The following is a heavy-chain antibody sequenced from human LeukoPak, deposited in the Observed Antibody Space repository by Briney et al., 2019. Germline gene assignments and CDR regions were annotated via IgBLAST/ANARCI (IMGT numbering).Heavy chain of an antibody. J-gene: IGHJ4*02. Sequence: ASVKVSCKASGYTFTSYGISWVRQATGQGLEWMGWMNPNSGNTGHAQKFQGRVTMTRNTSISTAYMELSSLRSEDTAVYYCARTPAGYYNDFDYWGQGTLVTVSS. V-gene: IGHV1-8*02. CDR2: MNPNSGNT. CDR1: GYTFTSYG. D-gene: IGHD3-9*01. CDR3: ARTPAGYYNDFDY.